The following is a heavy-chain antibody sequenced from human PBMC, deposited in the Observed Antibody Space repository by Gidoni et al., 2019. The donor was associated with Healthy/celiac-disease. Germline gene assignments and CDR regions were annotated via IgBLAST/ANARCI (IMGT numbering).Heavy chain of an antibody. D-gene: IGHD6-19*01. CDR1: GFTVSSNY. V-gene: IGHV3-53*01. CDR3: AREGYSSGWYEDY. CDR2: IYSGGST. Sequence: EVQLVESGGGLIQPGGSLRLSCAASGFTVSSNYMSWVRQAPGKGLEWVSVIYSGGSTYYADSVKGRFTISRDNSKNTLYLQMNSLRAEDTAVYYCAREGYSSGWYEDYWGQGTLVTVSS. J-gene: IGHJ4*02.